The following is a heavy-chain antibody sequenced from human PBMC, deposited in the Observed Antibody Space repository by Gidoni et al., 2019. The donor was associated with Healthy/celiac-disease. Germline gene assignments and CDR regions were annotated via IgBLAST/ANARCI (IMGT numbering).Heavy chain of an antibody. J-gene: IGHJ3*02. CDR1: GFTFSSYA. CDR3: EPHPGGAFDI. CDR2: ISGSGGST. Sequence: EVQLLEAGGGLVQPGGSLRLSCAASGFTFSSYAMSWVRQAPGKGLEWVSAISGSGGSTYYADPVKGRFTISRDNSKNTLYLQMNSLRAEDTAVYYCEPHPGGAFDIWGQGTMVTVSS. V-gene: IGHV3-23*01.